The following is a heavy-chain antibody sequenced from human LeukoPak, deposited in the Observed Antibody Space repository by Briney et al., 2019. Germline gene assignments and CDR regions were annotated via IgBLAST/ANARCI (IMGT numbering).Heavy chain of an antibody. V-gene: IGHV1-3*01. CDR1: GYTFTSYA. CDR2: INAGNGNT. J-gene: IGHJ5*02. Sequence: GASVKVSCKASGYTFTSYAMHWVRQAPGQRLEWMGWINAGNGNTKYSQKFHGRVTITRDTSASTAYMELSSLRSEDTAVYYCARDRWFDPWGQGTLVTVSS. CDR3: ARDRWFDP.